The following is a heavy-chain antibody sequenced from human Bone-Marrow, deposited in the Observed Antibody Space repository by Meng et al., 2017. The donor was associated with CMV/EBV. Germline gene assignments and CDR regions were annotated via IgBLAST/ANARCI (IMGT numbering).Heavy chain of an antibody. CDR1: GITLSSDA. CDR3: AKGGNWHYH. J-gene: IGHJ5*02. V-gene: IGHV3-23*03. Sequence: GESLKISCAASGITLSSDAMSWVRQAPGKGLESVSVIYGGGSFTYYADSVKGRFTVSRDSSENTLYLQMNSLRADDTAVYYCAKGGNWHYHWGQGTLVTVSS. CDR2: IYGGGSFT. D-gene: IGHD3-10*01.